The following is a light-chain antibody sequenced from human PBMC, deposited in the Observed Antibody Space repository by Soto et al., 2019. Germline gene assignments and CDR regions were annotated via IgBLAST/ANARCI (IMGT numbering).Light chain of an antibody. J-gene: IGLJ1*01. Sequence: QSALTQPASVSGSPGQSITISCTGTSSDVGSYNYASWYQQHPGKAPRLMIYASSNRPSGVSHRFSGSRSGNTASLTISGLQAEDEADYFCSSYTSGSTLYVFGSGTKVTVL. V-gene: IGLV2-14*01. CDR1: SSDVGSYNY. CDR3: SSYTSGSTLYV. CDR2: ASS.